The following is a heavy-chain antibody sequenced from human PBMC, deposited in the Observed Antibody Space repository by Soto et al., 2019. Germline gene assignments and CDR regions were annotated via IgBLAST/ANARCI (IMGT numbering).Heavy chain of an antibody. Sequence: EVQLVESGGGLVKPGGSLRLSCAGSGFTFSNAWMNWVRQAPGKGLEWVGHIKSKADGETIHYAAPVKCRFTISRDDSKTTVYLQMNSLKIEDMAVYYCVTGGYYLDYWGQGTLVTVSS. CDR1: GFTFSNAW. V-gene: IGHV3-15*07. CDR3: VTGGYYLDY. D-gene: IGHD3-3*01. CDR2: IKSKADGETI. J-gene: IGHJ4*02.